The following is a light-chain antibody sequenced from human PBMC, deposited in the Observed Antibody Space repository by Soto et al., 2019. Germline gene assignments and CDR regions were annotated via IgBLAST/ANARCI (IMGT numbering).Light chain of an antibody. CDR1: QSIGTW. CDR2: DAS. CDR3: QQYSDSSGA. J-gene: IGKJ1*01. V-gene: IGKV1-5*01. Sequence: DIQVTQSPSTLSASVGDRVTITCGASQSIGTWLAWYQQKPGKAPKLLIFDASTLESGVPSRFSGSGSGTDCTLTISSLQPDDVATYYCQQYSDSSGAFGQGTRVEIK.